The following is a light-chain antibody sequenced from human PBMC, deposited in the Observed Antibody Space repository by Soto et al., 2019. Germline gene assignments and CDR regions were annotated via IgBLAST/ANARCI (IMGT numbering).Light chain of an antibody. J-gene: IGKJ5*01. CDR3: QQRSDWPT. V-gene: IGKV3-11*01. CDR2: EAS. Sequence: EIVLTQSPATLSLSPGERATLSCRASQAVRTYLAWYQQKPGQAPRLLIYEASNRATGIPARFSGSGSGTDFTLTISNLEPEDFAVYYCQQRSDWPTFGQGTRLEIK. CDR1: QAVRTY.